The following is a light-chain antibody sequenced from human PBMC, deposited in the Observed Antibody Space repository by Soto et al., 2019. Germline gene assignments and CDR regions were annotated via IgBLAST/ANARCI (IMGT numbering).Light chain of an antibody. V-gene: IGKV3-20*01. J-gene: IGKJ2*01. Sequence: EIVLTQSPGTLSLSPGERATLSCRASQSVVSKFFAWYQQKPGQAPRLLIYATSSRATGIPDRFSGSGSGTDFTLTISRLEPEDFAVYYCQQYGSPPMYAFGQGTKLEIQ. CDR1: QSVVSKF. CDR2: ATS. CDR3: QQYGSPPMYA.